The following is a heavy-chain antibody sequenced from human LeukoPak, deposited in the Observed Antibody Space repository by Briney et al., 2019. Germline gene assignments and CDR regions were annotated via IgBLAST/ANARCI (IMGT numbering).Heavy chain of an antibody. D-gene: IGHD3-16*01. J-gene: IGHJ4*02. V-gene: IGHV3-7*01. CDR2: IKKDGTEK. Sequence: GGSLRLSCAASGFNFSNYWMTWVRQAPGKGLEWVANIKKDGTEKYYVDSVRGRFTISRDNAKNSLYLQMNSLRAEDTAVYYCARHKYVFDYWGQGTLVTVSS. CDR1: GFNFSNYW. CDR3: ARHKYVFDY.